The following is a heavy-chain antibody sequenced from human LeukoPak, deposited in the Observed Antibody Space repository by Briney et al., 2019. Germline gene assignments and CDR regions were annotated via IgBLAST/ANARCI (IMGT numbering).Heavy chain of an antibody. V-gene: IGHV1-2*02. J-gene: IGHJ4*02. CDR2: INPNSGGT. CDR3: ARVIYSSSWSDY. Sequence: ASVKVSCKASGYTFTGYYMHWVRQAPGQGLEWMGWINPNSGGTNYAQKFQGRVTMTRDTSISTAYTELSRLRSDDTAVYYCARVIYSSSWSDYWGQGTLVTVSS. CDR1: GYTFTGYY. D-gene: IGHD6-13*01.